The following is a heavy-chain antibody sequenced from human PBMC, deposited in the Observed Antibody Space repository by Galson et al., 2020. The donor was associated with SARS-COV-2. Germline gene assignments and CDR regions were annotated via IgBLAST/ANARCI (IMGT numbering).Heavy chain of an antibody. J-gene: IGHJ5*02. Sequence: GGSLRLSCAASGFTFNNYAMNWVRQAPGKGLEWISYINSGGTNIKYADSVKGRFTISRDNAKNSLYLQMDSLRAEDTAVYYCARGAYTNSWYCVEPWGQGALVTVSS. CDR1: GFTFNNYA. D-gene: IGHD6-13*01. CDR3: ARGAYTNSWYCVEP. CDR2: INSGGTNI. V-gene: IGHV3-48*04.